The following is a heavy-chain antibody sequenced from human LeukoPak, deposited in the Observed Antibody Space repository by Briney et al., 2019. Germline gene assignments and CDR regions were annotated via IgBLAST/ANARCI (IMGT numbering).Heavy chain of an antibody. CDR3: ARGQVTAVTRLAAFDI. CDR2: INQDGSEI. J-gene: IGHJ3*02. Sequence: PGGSLRLSCAASGFAFSSYALHWVRRAPGKGLEWVANINQDGSEIYYVDSVKGRFTISRDNAKNSLNVQMNSLRVEDTAVYYCARGQVTAVTRLAAFDIWGQGTMVIVSS. CDR1: GFAFSSYA. D-gene: IGHD4-17*01. V-gene: IGHV3-7*04.